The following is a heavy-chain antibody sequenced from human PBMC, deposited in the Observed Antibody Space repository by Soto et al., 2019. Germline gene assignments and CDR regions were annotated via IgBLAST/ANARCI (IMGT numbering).Heavy chain of an antibody. Sequence: GGSLRLSCAASGFTFSSYAMHWVRQAPGKGLEWVAVISYDGSNKYYADSVKGRFTISRDNSKNTLYLQMNSLRAEDTAVYYCARAGYSYGSPYYYYYYGMDVWGQGTTVTVSS. V-gene: IGHV3-30-3*01. CDR3: ARAGYSYGSPYYYYYYGMDV. D-gene: IGHD5-18*01. CDR2: ISYDGSNK. J-gene: IGHJ6*02. CDR1: GFTFSSYA.